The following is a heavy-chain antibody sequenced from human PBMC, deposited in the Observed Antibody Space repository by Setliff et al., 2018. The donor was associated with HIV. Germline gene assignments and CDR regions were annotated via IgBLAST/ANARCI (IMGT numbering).Heavy chain of an antibody. V-gene: IGHV3-33*01. J-gene: IGHJ4*02. CDR3: AREGITGTTLHPY. CDR1: GFGFSVYG. Sequence: PGGSLRLSCEVFGFGFSVYGFHWVRQAPGKGLEWVAVIWYDGGKKEYGDSVKGRFTISRDDSKNTLYLQMNSLRAEDTAVYYCAREGITGTTLHPYWGQGTLVTVSS. D-gene: IGHD1-7*01. CDR2: IWYDGGKK.